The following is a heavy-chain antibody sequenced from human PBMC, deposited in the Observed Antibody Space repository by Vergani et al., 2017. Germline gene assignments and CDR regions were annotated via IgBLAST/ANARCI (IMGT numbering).Heavy chain of an antibody. CDR3: AKEGRMGNYLDY. CDR2: ISWNSGSI. Sequence: EVQLVESGGGLVQPGRSLRLSCAASGFTFDDYAMHWVRQAPGKGLEWVSGISWNSGSIGYADSVKSRFTISRDNAKNSLYLQMNSLRAEDTALYYCAKEGRMGNYLDYWGQGTLVTVSS. D-gene: IGHD3-10*01. V-gene: IGHV3-9*01. J-gene: IGHJ4*02. CDR1: GFTFDDYA.